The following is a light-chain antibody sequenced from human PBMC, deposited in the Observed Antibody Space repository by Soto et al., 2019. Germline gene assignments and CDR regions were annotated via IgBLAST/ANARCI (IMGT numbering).Light chain of an antibody. J-gene: IGLJ1*01. CDR2: RNN. Sequence: QSALTQPPSASGTPGQRVTISCSGSSSNIGSNYVYWYQQLPGTAPKLLIYRNNQRPSVVPDRFSGSKSGTSASLAISGLRSEDEADYYCAAWDDSLSGPVYVFGTGTKVTVL. V-gene: IGLV1-47*01. CDR1: SSNIGSNY. CDR3: AAWDDSLSGPVYV.